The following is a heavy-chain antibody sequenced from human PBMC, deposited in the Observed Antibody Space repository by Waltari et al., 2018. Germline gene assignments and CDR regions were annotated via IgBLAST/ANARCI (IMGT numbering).Heavy chain of an antibody. CDR3: ARATYYYDSSGYYGPDY. J-gene: IGHJ4*02. V-gene: IGHV1-2*02. Sequence: QVQLVQSGAEVKKPGASVKVSCKASGYTFTGYYMHWVRQAPGQGLEWMGWINPNSGDTNYAQKFQGRVTMTRDTSISTAYMELSRLRSDDTAVYYCARATYYYDSSGYYGPDYWGQGTLVTVSS. CDR2: INPNSGDT. D-gene: IGHD3-22*01. CDR1: GYTFTGYY.